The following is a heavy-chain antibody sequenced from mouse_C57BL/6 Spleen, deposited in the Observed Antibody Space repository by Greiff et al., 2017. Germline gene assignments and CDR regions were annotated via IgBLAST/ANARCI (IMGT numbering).Heavy chain of an antibody. CDR3: ARGYYGSSYGWYFDV. CDR1: GYAFSSSW. D-gene: IGHD1-1*01. CDR2: IYPGDGDT. J-gene: IGHJ1*03. Sequence: QVQLQQSGPELVKPGASVKISCKASGYAFSSSWLNWVKQRPGKGLEWIGRIYPGDGDTNDNGKFKGKATLTAAKASSTAYMQLSGLTSENSAVYFCARGYYGSSYGWYFDVWGTGTTVTVSS. V-gene: IGHV1-82*01.